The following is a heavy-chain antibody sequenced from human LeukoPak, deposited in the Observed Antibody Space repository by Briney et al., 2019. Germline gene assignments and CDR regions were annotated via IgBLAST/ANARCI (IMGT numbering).Heavy chain of an antibody. CDR3: ARAQRIYYYGSGSYYKTEIFDY. J-gene: IGHJ4*02. CDR1: GLSFSGYY. CDR2: INHSGST. V-gene: IGHV4-34*01. D-gene: IGHD3-10*01. Sequence: SETLSLTCAVYGLSFSGYYWSWIRQPPGKGLEWIGEINHSGSTNYNPSLKSRVTISVDTSKNQFSLKLSSVTAADTAVYYCARAQRIYYYGSGSYYKTEIFDYWGQGTLVTVSS.